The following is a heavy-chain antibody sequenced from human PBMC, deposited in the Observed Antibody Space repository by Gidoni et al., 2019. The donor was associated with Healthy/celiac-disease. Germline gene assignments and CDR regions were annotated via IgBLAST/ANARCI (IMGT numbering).Heavy chain of an antibody. CDR2: IRSKAYGGTT. V-gene: IGHV3-49*03. CDR3: TRDGCSSTSCYADAFDI. CDR1: GFTFGDYA. Sequence: VQLVESGGGLVQPGRSLRLSCPASGFTFGDYAMRWFRPAPGKGLEWVGFIRSKAYGGTTEYAASVKGRFTISRDDSKSIAYLQMNSLKTEDTAVYYCTRDGCSSTSCYADAFDIWGQGTMVTVSS. J-gene: IGHJ3*02. D-gene: IGHD2-2*01.